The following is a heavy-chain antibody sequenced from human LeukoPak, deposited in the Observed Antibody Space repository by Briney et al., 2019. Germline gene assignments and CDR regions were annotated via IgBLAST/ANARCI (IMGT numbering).Heavy chain of an antibody. J-gene: IGHJ4*02. CDR2: MNPNSGNT. CDR3: ARGDTGELHFDY. V-gene: IGHV1-8*02. Sequence: AASVKVSCKASGGTFSSYAISWVRQAPGQGLEWMGWMNPNSGNTGYAQKFQGRVTMTRNTSISTAYMELSSLRSEDTAVYYCARGDTGELHFDYWGQGTLVTVSS. D-gene: IGHD1-26*01. CDR1: GGTFSSYA.